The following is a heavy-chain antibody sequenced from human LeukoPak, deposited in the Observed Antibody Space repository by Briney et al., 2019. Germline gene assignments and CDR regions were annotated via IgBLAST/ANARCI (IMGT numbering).Heavy chain of an antibody. CDR3: AREMTTVTTFYYYYYGMDV. CDR2: INHSGST. CDR1: GGSFSGYY. D-gene: IGHD4-17*01. Sequence: SETLSLTCAVYGGSFSGYYWSWIRQPPGKGLEWIGEINHSGSTNYNPSLKSRVTISVDTSKNQFSLKLTSVTAADTAVYYCAREMTTVTTFYYYYYGMDVWGQGTTVTFSS. V-gene: IGHV4-34*01. J-gene: IGHJ6*02.